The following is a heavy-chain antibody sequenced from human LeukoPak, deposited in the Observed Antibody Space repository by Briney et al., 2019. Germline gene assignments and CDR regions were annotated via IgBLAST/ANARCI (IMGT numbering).Heavy chain of an antibody. J-gene: IGHJ5*02. CDR1: GFTFSSYA. D-gene: IGHD6-25*01. CDR2: ISYDGSNK. V-gene: IGHV3-30*04. CDR3: AKDSGWGTNWFDP. Sequence: GGSLRLSCAASGFTFSSYAMHWVRQAPGKGLEWVAVISYDGSNKYYADSVKGRFTISRDNSKNTLYLQMNSLRAEDTAVYYCAKDSGWGTNWFDPWGQGTLVTVSS.